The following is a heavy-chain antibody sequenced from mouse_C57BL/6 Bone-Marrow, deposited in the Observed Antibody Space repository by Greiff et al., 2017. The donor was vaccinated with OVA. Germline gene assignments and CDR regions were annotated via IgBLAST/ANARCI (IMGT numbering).Heavy chain of an antibody. V-gene: IGHV5-17*01. CDR3: ARDSSGYGFAY. CDR1: GFTFSDYG. Sequence: DVMLVESGGGLVKPGGSLKLSCAASGFTFSDYGMHWVRQAPEKGLAWVAYISSGSSTLYSADTVKGRFTISRDNAKNTLFLQMTSLRSEDTAMYYCARDSSGYGFAYWGQGTLVTVSA. CDR2: ISSGSSTL. D-gene: IGHD3-2*02. J-gene: IGHJ3*01.